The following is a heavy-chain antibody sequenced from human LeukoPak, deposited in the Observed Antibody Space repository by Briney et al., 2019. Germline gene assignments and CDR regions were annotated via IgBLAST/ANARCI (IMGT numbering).Heavy chain of an antibody. Sequence: PSGTLSLTCAVSGGSISSSNWWSWVRQPPGKGLEWIGEIYHSGSTNYNPSLKSRVTISVDKSKNQFSLKLSSVTAADTAVYYCARGVYDILTGYSNEFDYWGQGTLVTVSS. CDR1: GGSISSSNW. D-gene: IGHD3-9*01. J-gene: IGHJ4*02. V-gene: IGHV4-4*02. CDR2: IYHSGST. CDR3: ARGVYDILTGYSNEFDY.